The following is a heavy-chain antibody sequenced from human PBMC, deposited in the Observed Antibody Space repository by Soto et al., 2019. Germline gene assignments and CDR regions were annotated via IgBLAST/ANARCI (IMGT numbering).Heavy chain of an antibody. V-gene: IGHV4-39*01. CDR2: IYYSGST. CDR3: ASGGVEEQQLVPLFFDY. Sequence: SETLSLTCAVYGGSVNGYYWGWISQRPGKGMGWIGSIYYSGSTYYNPSPNSRVTISVDTSKNQFSLKLSSVTAADTAVYYCASGGVEEQQLVPLFFDYWGQGTLVTVSS. CDR1: GGSVNGYY. J-gene: IGHJ4*02. D-gene: IGHD6-13*01.